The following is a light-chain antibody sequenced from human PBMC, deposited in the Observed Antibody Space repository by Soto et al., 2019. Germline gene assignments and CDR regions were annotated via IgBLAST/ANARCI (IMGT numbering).Light chain of an antibody. CDR2: EAS. V-gene: IGKV1-27*01. J-gene: IGKJ1*01. CDR3: QKYNGTPRT. Sequence: DFQMTQSPSSLSASVGDRVTITCRASQGISDHLAWYQHKPGKVPKLLIYEASTLQSGVPSRFSGGVSGTDFTLTISSLETEDVAIYYCQKYNGTPRTFGQGTKVELK. CDR1: QGISDH.